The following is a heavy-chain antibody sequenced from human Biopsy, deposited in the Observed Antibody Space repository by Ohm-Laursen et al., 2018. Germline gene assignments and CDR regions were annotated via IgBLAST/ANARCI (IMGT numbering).Heavy chain of an antibody. CDR3: ARGFSRRVSIFEASIYCFDT. J-gene: IGHJ5*02. Sequence: GSSAKVSCKASGYSLSTYDANWVRQARGQGLEWIGWMIPSSGKTGYAQRFQGRVTLTMNTSISTAYMELSSLRSEDTSVYFCARGFSRRVSIFEASIYCFDTWGQGTLVTVSS. V-gene: IGHV1-8*01. CDR2: MIPSSGKT. D-gene: IGHD6-6*01. CDR1: GYSLSTYD.